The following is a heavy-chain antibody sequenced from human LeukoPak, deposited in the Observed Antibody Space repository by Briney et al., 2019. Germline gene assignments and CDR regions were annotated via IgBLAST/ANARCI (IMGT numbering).Heavy chain of an antibody. J-gene: IGHJ6*02. CDR3: ARGQLRYFDWLLEDYYYYGMDV. D-gene: IGHD3-9*01. V-gene: IGHV1-8*01. CDR1: GYTFTSYD. CDR2: MNPNSGNT. Sequence: ASVKVSCKASGYTFTSYDINWVRQVTGQGLEWMGWMNPNSGNTGYAQKFQGRVTMTRNTSISTAYMELSSLRSEDTAVYYCARGQLRYFDWLLEDYYYYGMDVWGQGTTVTVSS.